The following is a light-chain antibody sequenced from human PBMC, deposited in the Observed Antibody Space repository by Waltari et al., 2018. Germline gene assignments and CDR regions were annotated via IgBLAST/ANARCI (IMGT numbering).Light chain of an antibody. V-gene: IGLV1-40*01. CDR1: TSNIGAGHD. Sequence: QSVLTQPPSVSGTPGTRVTLSCSGSTSNIGAGHDAPWYQHLPGTAPKLPIYGNNNRPAGVPDRFSVSKSGTSASLAITGLQADDEADYFCQSFDNMLSGGVVFGGGTKLAVL. CDR2: GNN. J-gene: IGLJ2*01. CDR3: QSFDNMLSGGVV.